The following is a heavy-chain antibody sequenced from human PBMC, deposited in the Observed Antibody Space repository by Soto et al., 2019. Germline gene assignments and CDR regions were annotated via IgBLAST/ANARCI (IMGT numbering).Heavy chain of an antibody. CDR3: ARHPWGDRKSRKSRGYYYYYMDV. V-gene: IGHV4-59*08. J-gene: IGHJ6*03. CDR2: IYYSGST. CDR1: GGSISSYY. D-gene: IGHD2-21*02. Sequence: SETLSLTCTVSGGSISSYYWSWIRQPPGKGLEWIGYIYYSGSTNYNPSLKSRVTISVDTSKNQFSLKLSSVTAADTAVYYCARHPWGDRKSRKSRGYYYYYMDVWGKGTTVTVSS.